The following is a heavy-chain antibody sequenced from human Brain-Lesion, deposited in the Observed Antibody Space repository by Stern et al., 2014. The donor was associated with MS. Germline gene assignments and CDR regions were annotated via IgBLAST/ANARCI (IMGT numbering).Heavy chain of an antibody. CDR3: ARRVLVAMGGYPKTLDV. V-gene: IGHV3-7*01. J-gene: IGHJ6*02. Sequence: EVQLLESGGVLVQPGGSLKLSCAASGFTFSRYWMTWVRQAPGKGLEWVANIKDDGSEQYYVDSVKGRFTMSRDNAKNSLYLQMNSLRAEDTAVYYCARRVLVAMGGYPKTLDVWGRGTTVTVSS. D-gene: IGHD2-2*01. CDR1: GFTFSRYW. CDR2: IKDDGSEQ.